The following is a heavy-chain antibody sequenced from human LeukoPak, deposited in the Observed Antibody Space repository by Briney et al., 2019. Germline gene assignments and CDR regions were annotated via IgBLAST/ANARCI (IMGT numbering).Heavy chain of an antibody. CDR3: AKWFDP. V-gene: IGHV3-23*01. J-gene: IGHJ5*02. CDR1: GLTFNSYA. CDR2: ISGRVDST. Sequence: PGGSLRLSCAVSGLTFNSYAMNWVRQAPGKGLEWVSTISGRVDSTYYADSVKGRFTISRDNSKNTLYLRMNSLGAEDTAVYYCAKWFDPWGQGTLVTVSS.